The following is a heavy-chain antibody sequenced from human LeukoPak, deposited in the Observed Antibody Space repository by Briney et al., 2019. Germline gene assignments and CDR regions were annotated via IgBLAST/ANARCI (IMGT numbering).Heavy chain of an antibody. CDR1: GFTVSSNY. CDR3: ARVPNYGSGSGFDP. CDR2: MYSGGST. J-gene: IGHJ5*02. V-gene: IGHV3-53*01. D-gene: IGHD3-10*01. Sequence: GGSLRLSCAASGFTVSSNYMSWVRQAPGKGLEWVSVMYSGGSTYYADSVKGRFTISRDNSKNTLYLQMNSLRAEDTAVYYCARVPNYGSGSGFDPWGQGTLVTVSS.